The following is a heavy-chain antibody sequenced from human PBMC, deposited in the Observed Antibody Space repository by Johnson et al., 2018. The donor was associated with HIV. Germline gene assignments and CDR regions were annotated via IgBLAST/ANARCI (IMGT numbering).Heavy chain of an antibody. D-gene: IGHD4-23*01. CDR3: ARVTLVLDI. Sequence: QMLLVESGGGVVQPGRSLRLSCAASGFTFSSYGMHWVRQAPGKGLEWVAVIWYDGSNKYYADSVKGQFTISRDNSKNTLCLQMNSLRAEDTAVYYCARVTLVLDIWGQGTMVTVSA. CDR1: GFTFSSYG. CDR2: IWYDGSNK. J-gene: IGHJ3*02. V-gene: IGHV3-33*01.